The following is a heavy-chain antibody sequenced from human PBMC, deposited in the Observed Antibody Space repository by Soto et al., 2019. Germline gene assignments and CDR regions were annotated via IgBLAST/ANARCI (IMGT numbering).Heavy chain of an antibody. CDR2: IYYSGST. D-gene: IGHD5-12*01. Sequence: QVQLQESGPGLVKPSETLSLTCTVSGGSISSYYWSWIRQPPGKGLEWIGYIYYSGSTNYNPSLKSRVTISVDTSKNQFSLKLSSVTAADTAVYYCARRGYSGYDYGDYYYYYYMDVWGKGTTVTVSS. CDR1: GGSISSYY. J-gene: IGHJ6*03. CDR3: ARRGYSGYDYGDYYYYYYMDV. V-gene: IGHV4-59*01.